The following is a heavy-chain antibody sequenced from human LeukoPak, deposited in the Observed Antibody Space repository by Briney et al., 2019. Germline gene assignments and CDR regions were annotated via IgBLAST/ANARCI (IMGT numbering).Heavy chain of an antibody. CDR2: ISGSGTNT. Sequence: HTGGTLRPSCAASGFTFSNYAMTWVRQAPGKGLEWVSAISGSGTNTFYIDSVKGRFTISRDNSKNTLYLLMYSLRAEDTAVYYCAKYGHDSSGHDASDIWGHGTLVIVSS. D-gene: IGHD3-22*01. J-gene: IGHJ3*02. CDR3: AKYGHDSSGHDASDI. CDR1: GFTFSNYA. V-gene: IGHV3-23*01.